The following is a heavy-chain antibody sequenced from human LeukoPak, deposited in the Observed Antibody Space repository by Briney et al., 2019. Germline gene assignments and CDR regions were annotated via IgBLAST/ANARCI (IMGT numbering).Heavy chain of an antibody. J-gene: IGHJ4*02. D-gene: IGHD2-2*01. CDR1: GFNFRAYW. V-gene: IGHV3-48*01. CDR3: ASLCSSTSCYWDY. CDR2: ISSSSSTI. Sequence: GGSLRLSCTTSGFNFRAYWMGWVRQAPGKGLEWVSHISSSSSTIYYADSVKGRFTISRDNAKNSLYLQMNSLRAEDTAVYYCASLCSSTSCYWDYWGQGTLVTVSS.